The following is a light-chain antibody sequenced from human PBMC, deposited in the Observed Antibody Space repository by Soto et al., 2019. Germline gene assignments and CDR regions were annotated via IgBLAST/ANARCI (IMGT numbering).Light chain of an antibody. V-gene: IGLV2-14*03. CDR3: SSYTTASTLVV. CDR1: SSDVGDYHY. CDR2: DVT. Sequence: QSALTQPASVSGTPGQSVTISCTGTSSDVGDYHYVSWYQQHPGKAPKLMIYDVTNRPSGISDRFSGSKSGNTASLTISGLQADDEADFYCSSYTTASTLVVFGGGTKVTVL. J-gene: IGLJ2*01.